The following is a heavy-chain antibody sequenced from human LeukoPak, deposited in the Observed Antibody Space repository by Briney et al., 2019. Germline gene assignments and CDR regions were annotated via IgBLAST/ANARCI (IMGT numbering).Heavy chain of an antibody. D-gene: IGHD3-10*01. CDR1: GFTFRSYC. V-gene: IGHV3-7*01. J-gene: IGHJ5*01. CDR3: VKDYGSGTFGLDS. CDR2: IKEDGSEK. Sequence: PGGSLRLSCAASGFTFRSYCMNWVRQVPGKGLEWVANIKEDGSEKYYVDSVKGRFTISRDNAKNSLYLQMNSLRAEDTAVYYCVKDYGSGTFGLDSWGQGTLVSVSS.